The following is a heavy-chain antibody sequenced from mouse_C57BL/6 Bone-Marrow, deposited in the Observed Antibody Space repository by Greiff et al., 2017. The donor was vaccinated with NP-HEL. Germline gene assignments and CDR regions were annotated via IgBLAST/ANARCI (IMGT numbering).Heavy chain of an antibody. Sequence: VQRVESGPGLVAPSQSLSITCTVSGFSLTSYAISWVRQPPGKGLEWLGVIWTGGGTNYNSALKSRLSISKDNSKSQVFLKMNSLQTDDTARYYCASYDGYQYYYAMDYWGQGTSVTVSS. D-gene: IGHD2-3*01. V-gene: IGHV2-9-1*01. CDR1: GFSLTSYA. J-gene: IGHJ4*01. CDR2: IWTGGGT. CDR3: ASYDGYQYYYAMDY.